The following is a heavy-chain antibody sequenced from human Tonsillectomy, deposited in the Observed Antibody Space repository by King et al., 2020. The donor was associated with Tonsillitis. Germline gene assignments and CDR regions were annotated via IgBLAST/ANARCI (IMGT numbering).Heavy chain of an antibody. CDR1: GYTFTDYY. V-gene: IGHV1-2*02. J-gene: IGHJ6*02. Sequence: AQLVQSGAEVKKPGASVKVSCKASGYTFTDYYIHWVRQAPGQGLEWMGWVNPKSGDTNYAQKFQGRVTMTRDTSISTAYMELSRLRSDDAAVYYVARAHYYYGVHVWGQGTTLTVSS. CDR2: VNPKSGDT. CDR3: ARAHYYYGVHV.